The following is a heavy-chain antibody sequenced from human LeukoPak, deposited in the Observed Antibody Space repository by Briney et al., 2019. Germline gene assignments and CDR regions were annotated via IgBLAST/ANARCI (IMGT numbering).Heavy chain of an antibody. J-gene: IGHJ4*02. Sequence: SETLSLTCTVSGGSISSYYWSWIRQPPGKGMERKGYIYYSGSTNYNPSLKSRVTISVDTSKSQFSLTLSSVTAADTAVYYCARLGYCSGGSCYYLDYWGQGTLVTVSS. V-gene: IGHV4-59*01. CDR1: GGSISSYY. CDR2: IYYSGST. D-gene: IGHD2-15*01. CDR3: ARLGYCSGGSCYYLDY.